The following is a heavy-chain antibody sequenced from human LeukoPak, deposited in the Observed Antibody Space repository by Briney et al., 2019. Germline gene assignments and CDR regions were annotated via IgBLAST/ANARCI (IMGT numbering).Heavy chain of an antibody. CDR3: ARAPIAAAFDY. J-gene: IGHJ4*02. Sequence: SQTLSLTCTVSGGSISSGSYYWSWIRQPAGKGLEWIGRICTSGSTNYNPSLKSRVTISVDTSKNQFSLKLSSVTAADTAVHYCARAPIAAAFDYWGQGTLVTVSS. D-gene: IGHD6-13*01. CDR2: ICTSGST. CDR1: GGSISSGSYY. V-gene: IGHV4-61*02.